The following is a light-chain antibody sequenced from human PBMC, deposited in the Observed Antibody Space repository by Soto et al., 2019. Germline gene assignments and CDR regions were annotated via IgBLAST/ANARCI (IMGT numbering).Light chain of an antibody. J-gene: IGKJ5*01. CDR2: GAS. CDR1: QSVSGSY. CDR3: QQYGSSPIT. V-gene: IGKV3-20*01. Sequence: EIVLTQSPGSLSLSPGQRATLSCRASQSVSGSYLAWYQQKPGQAPRLLIYGASSRATGIPDRFSGSVSGTDFTLTISRLEPEAFAVYYCQQYGSSPITFGLGTRLEI.